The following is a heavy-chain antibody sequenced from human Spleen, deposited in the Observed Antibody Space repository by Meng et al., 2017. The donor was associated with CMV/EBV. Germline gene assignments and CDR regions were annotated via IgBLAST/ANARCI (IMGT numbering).Heavy chain of an antibody. CDR1: GFTFRSHW. CDR3: VASPDYGMDV. CDR2: IKSDGSGT. Sequence: GESLKISCAGSGFTFRSHWMHWVRQPPGKGIVWVSRIKSDGSGTNYADSVKGRFTISTDNAKHTLHLQMNSLRAEDTAVYYCVASPDYGMDVWGQGTTVTSP. V-gene: IGHV3-74*01. D-gene: IGHD2-2*01. J-gene: IGHJ6*02.